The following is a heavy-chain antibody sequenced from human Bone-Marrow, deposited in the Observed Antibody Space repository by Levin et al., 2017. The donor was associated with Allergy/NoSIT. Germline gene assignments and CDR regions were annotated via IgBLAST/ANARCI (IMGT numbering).Heavy chain of an antibody. V-gene: IGHV4-34*01. Sequence: PSETLSLTCAVYGGSFSGYYWSWIRQPQGKGLDWIGEINHSESPTYTPSLKSRVTISVDTSKNQFSLKLSSVTAADTAVYYCARSITMIVVVMYWYFDLWGRGTLVTVSS. J-gene: IGHJ2*01. CDR1: GGSFSGYY. CDR3: ARSITMIVVVMYWYFDL. D-gene: IGHD3-22*01. CDR2: INHSESP.